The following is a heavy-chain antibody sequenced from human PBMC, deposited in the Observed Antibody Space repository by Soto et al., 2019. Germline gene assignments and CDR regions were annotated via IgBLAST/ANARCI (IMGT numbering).Heavy chain of an antibody. V-gene: IGHV1-18*01. D-gene: IGHD3-16*02. CDR2: SSAYNGNT. Sequence: QVQLVQSGAEVKKPGASVKVSCKASGYTFTSYGISWVRQAPGQGLEWMGWSSAYNGNTNYAQELQGRVTMTTDTSTSTAYMELRSLRCDDTAVYYCARDHLYDYIWGSYRFFDSWGQGTLVTVSS. CDR3: ARDHLYDYIWGSYRFFDS. J-gene: IGHJ4*02. CDR1: GYTFTSYG.